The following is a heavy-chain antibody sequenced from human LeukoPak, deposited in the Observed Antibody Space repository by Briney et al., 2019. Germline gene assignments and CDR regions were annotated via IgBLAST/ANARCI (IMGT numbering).Heavy chain of an antibody. CDR1: GFTFSSYW. V-gene: IGHV3-7*01. CDR3: ARGYSGYNYGYYFDY. Sequence: PGGSLRLSCAASGFTFSSYWMSWVRQAPGKGLEWVANIKQDGIDKYYVDSVKGRFTVSRDNAKNSLYLQMTSLRAEDTAVYYCARGYSGYNYGYYFDYWGQGTLVTVSS. CDR2: IKQDGIDK. J-gene: IGHJ4*02. D-gene: IGHD5-12*01.